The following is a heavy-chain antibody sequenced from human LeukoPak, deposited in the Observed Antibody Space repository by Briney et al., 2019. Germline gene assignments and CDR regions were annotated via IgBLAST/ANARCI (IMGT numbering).Heavy chain of an antibody. Sequence: GGSLRLSCAASGFTFDDYAMHWVRQAPGKGLEWVSGISWNSDSIGYADSVKGRFTISRDNAKNSLYLQMNSLRAEDTALYYCAKGLVPRRQTWIQLVNWFDPWGQGTLVTVSS. J-gene: IGHJ5*02. CDR3: AKGLVPRRQTWIQLVNWFDP. CDR2: ISWNSDSI. D-gene: IGHD5-18*01. CDR1: GFTFDDYA. V-gene: IGHV3-9*01.